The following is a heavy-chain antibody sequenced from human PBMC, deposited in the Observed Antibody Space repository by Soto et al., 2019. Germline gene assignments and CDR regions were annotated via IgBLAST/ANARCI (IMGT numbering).Heavy chain of an antibody. CDR2: ISHDGSNK. CDR3: TKVRAGPSSYYYYAMDV. D-gene: IGHD6-25*01. Sequence: QLQLVESGGGVVQPGRSLRFSCEPSTFTFTTFGMHWVRQAPGKGLEWVAFISHDGSNKDYADSVKGRFTISRENPRNTLYLQMSSLRAEDTAVYYCTKVRAGPSSYYYYAMDVWGQGTTVTVSS. V-gene: IGHV3-30*18. CDR1: TFTFTTFG. J-gene: IGHJ6*02.